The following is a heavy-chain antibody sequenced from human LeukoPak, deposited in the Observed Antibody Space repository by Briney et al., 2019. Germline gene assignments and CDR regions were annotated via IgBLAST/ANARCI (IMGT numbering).Heavy chain of an antibody. V-gene: IGHV3-23*01. Sequence: GGSLRLSCAVSGFTFSGYAMSWVRQAPGKGLEWVSVIGGNGGTTYYADSVKGRFTISRDNSKNTLYVQMNSLRAEDTAVYFWAKYSTWGSRNLDYWGQGTLVTVSS. CDR2: IGGNGGTT. CDR1: GFTFSGYA. CDR3: AKYSTWGSRNLDY. J-gene: IGHJ4*02. D-gene: IGHD7-27*01.